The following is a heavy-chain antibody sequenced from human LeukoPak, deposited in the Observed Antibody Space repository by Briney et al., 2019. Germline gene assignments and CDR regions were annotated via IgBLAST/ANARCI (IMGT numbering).Heavy chain of an antibody. J-gene: IGHJ6*02. CDR2: ISHSGST. V-gene: IGHV4-30-2*01. Sequence: SETLSLTCAVSGGSISSGDYSWSWIRQPPGKGLEWIGYISHSGSTYYNPSLKSRVTISVDRSKSHFSLKLSSVTAADTAVYYCARGSYSWGYYYGMDVWGQGTTVTVSS. D-gene: IGHD5-18*01. CDR1: GGSISSGDYS. CDR3: ARGSYSWGYYYGMDV.